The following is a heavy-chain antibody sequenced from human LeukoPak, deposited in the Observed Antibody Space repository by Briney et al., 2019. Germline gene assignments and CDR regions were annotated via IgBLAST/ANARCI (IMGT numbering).Heavy chain of an antibody. CDR3: ARGGLWSGYYYYFDY. J-gene: IGHJ4*02. Sequence: ASVKVSFKASVYTFTVYYMHWVRQAPGQGLEWMGWINPNSVCTNYAQKLQSRVTMTRNTSISTAYMELSRLRSDDTAVYYCARGGLWSGYYYYFDYWGQGTLVTVSS. CDR1: VYTFTVYY. V-gene: IGHV1-2*02. CDR2: INPNSVCT. D-gene: IGHD3-3*01.